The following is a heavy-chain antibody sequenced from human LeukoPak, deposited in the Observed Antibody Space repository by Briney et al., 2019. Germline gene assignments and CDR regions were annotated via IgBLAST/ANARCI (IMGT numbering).Heavy chain of an antibody. CDR2: IYPGDSDT. V-gene: IGHV5-51*01. J-gene: IGHJ4*02. D-gene: IGHD6-19*01. CDR3: ASARGIAVAGFDY. CDR1: GSRFTSYW. Sequence: GAALQTSFKGAGSRFTSYWIGWVRPMPGKGLEWMGIIYPGDSDTRYSPSFQGQVTISADKSISTAYLQWSSLKASDTAMYYCASARGIAVAGFDYWGQGTLVTVSS.